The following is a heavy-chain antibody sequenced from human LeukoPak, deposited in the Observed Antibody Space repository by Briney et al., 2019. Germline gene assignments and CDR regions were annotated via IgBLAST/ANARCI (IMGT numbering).Heavy chain of an antibody. Sequence: ASVKVSCKASGYTFTSYGISWVRQAPGQGLEWMGWISAYNGNTNYAQKLQGRVTMTTDTSTSTAYMELRSLRSDDTAVYYCARDPYDFWSGPSIDWGQGTLVSVSS. D-gene: IGHD3-3*01. J-gene: IGHJ4*02. V-gene: IGHV1-18*01. CDR2: ISAYNGNT. CDR3: ARDPYDFWSGPSID. CDR1: GYTFTSYG.